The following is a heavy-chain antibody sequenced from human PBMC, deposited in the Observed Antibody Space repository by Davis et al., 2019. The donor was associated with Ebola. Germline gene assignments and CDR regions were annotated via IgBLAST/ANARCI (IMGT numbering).Heavy chain of an antibody. Sequence: SETLSLTCTVSGGSMSSYYWSWIRQPPGKGLEWIGNIYYGGTTNYNPPLKSRVTISGDTSKNQFSLNVNSVTAADTAVYYCARGRGGRITISGVVTAGDAFDIWGRGTMVTVSS. CDR2: IYYGGTT. CDR1: GGSMSSYY. V-gene: IGHV4-59*01. D-gene: IGHD3-3*01. J-gene: IGHJ3*02. CDR3: ARGRGGRITISGVVTAGDAFDI.